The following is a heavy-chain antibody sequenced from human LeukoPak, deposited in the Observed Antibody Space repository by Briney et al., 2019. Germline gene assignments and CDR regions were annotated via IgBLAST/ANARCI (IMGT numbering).Heavy chain of an antibody. CDR1: GFTFSDYW. D-gene: IGHD2-15*01. CDR3: AEGAGWSIDY. J-gene: IGHJ4*02. CDR2: LKQDGSEI. V-gene: IGHV3-7*01. Sequence: GGSLRLSCAASGFTFSDYWMNWVRQAPGKGLEWVAILKQDGSEILYVDSVKGRFTISRDNAKNSLYLQVNSLRAEDTAVYYCAEGAGWSIDYWGQGTLVTVSS.